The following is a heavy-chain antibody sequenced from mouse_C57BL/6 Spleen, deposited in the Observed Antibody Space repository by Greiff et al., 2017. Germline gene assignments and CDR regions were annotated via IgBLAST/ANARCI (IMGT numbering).Heavy chain of an antibody. J-gene: IGHJ4*01. CDR3: ARDYGSSYRRAMDY. D-gene: IGHD1-1*01. Sequence: VQLQQPGAELVMPGASVKLSCKASGYTFTSYWMHWVKQRPGQGLEWIGEIDPSDSYTNYNQKFKGKSTLTVDISSSTAYMQLSSLTSEDSAVYYCARDYGSSYRRAMDYWGKGTSVTVSS. CDR2: IDPSDSYT. CDR1: GYTFTSYW. V-gene: IGHV1-69*01.